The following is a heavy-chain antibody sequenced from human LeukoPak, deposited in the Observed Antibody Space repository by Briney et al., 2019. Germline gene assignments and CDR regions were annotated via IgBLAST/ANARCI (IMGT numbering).Heavy chain of an antibody. J-gene: IGHJ6*03. V-gene: IGHV1-69*05. CDR1: GGTFSSYA. D-gene: IGHD6-13*01. Sequence: SVKVSCKAPGGTFSSYAISWVRQAPGQGLEWMGGIIPIFGTANYAQKFPGRVTIATDESTSTAYMELSSLRSEDTAVYYCARGSAGNRDYYYYYYMDVWGKGTTVTVSS. CDR2: IIPIFGTA. CDR3: ARGSAGNRDYYYYYYMDV.